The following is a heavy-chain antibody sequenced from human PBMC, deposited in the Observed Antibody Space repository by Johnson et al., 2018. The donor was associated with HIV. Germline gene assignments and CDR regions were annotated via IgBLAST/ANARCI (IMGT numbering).Heavy chain of an antibody. J-gene: IGHJ3*02. CDR1: GFTFDDSA. V-gene: IGHV3-43D*03. CDR3: ARDPPTLGVGAFDI. D-gene: IGHD3-16*01. CDR2: ISWDGGST. Sequence: VQLVESGGVVVQPGGSLRLSCAASGFTFDDSAMHWVRQAPGKGLEWVSLISWDGGSTYCADSVKGRFTISRDNAKNSLYLQMNSLRVEDTAVYYCARDPPTLGVGAFDIWGQGTMVTVSS.